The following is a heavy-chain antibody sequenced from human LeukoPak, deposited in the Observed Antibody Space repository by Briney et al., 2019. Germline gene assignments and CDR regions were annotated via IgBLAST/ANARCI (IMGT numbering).Heavy chain of an antibody. CDR1: GGFVSSSSYY. CDR3: ARDEAIFGAGYYYGMDV. Sequence: PSETLSLTCTVSGGFVSSSSYYWSWIRQPLGKGLAWIGYIFYSGSTNYNPSLQSRVTISLDTSKNQFSLKLSSVTAADTAVYYCARDEAIFGAGYYYGMDVWGQGTTVTVSS. J-gene: IGHJ6*02. V-gene: IGHV4-61*01. CDR2: IFYSGST. D-gene: IGHD3-3*01.